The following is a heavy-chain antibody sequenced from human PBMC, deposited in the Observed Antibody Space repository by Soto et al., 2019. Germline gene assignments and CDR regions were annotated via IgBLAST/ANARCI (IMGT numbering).Heavy chain of an antibody. V-gene: IGHV4-59*01. CDR2: VYNSGST. J-gene: IGHJ4*02. CDR1: GGSISSNY. Sequence: LSETLSLTCTVSGGSISSNYWTWIRQPPGKGLEWIGYVYNSGSTNYNPSLKSRVTISEDTSKSQFSLKVNSMTAADTAVYYCARYRREAVAGYTLDNWGQGSLVTVSS. D-gene: IGHD6-13*01. CDR3: ARYRREAVAGYTLDN.